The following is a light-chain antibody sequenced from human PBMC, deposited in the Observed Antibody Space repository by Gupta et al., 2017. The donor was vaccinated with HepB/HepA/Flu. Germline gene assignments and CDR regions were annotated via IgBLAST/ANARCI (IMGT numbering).Light chain of an antibody. CDR1: QNIFYSPKNKNY. Sequence: DIVMTQSPDSLPVSLGARATVNCKSSQNIFYSPKNKNYLAWYQQKPGQPPKLLIYWASTRASGVPDRFSGSGSGTDFTLTISSLQAEDVAVYFCQQYYITPLTFGPGTNVDLK. V-gene: IGKV4-1*01. CDR2: WAS. CDR3: QQYYITPLT. J-gene: IGKJ3*01.